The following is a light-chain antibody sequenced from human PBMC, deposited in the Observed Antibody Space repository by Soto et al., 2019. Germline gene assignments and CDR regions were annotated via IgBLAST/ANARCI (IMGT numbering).Light chain of an antibody. CDR2: DVS. J-gene: IGLJ1*01. V-gene: IGLV2-14*03. CDR1: SSDIGGYNY. Sequence: QLVLTQPASVSGSPGQSITVSCTGTSSDIGGYNYVSWYQQYPGEAPKVIIYDVSDRPSGVSNRFSGSKSGNTASLTISGLQTEDEADYYCSSYTSSSTLVVFGTGTKLTVL. CDR3: SSYTSSSTLVV.